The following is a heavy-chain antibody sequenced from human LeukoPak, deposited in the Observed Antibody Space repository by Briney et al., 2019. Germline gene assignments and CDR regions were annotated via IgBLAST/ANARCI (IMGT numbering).Heavy chain of an antibody. CDR3: ATDQGIAAAGTIDY. D-gene: IGHD6-13*01. J-gene: IGHJ4*02. CDR2: MSYDGSTK. V-gene: IGHV3-30-3*01. Sequence: GGSLRLSCAASGFTFSSYAFHWVRQAPGKGLEWVAVMSYDGSTKYHADSLKGRFTISRDNSKNTLYLQMNSLRSEDTAVYYCATDQGIAAAGTIDYWGQGTLVTVSS. CDR1: GFTFSSYA.